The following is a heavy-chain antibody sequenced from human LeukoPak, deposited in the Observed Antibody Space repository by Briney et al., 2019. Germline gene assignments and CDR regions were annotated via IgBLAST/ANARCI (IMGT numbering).Heavy chain of an antibody. J-gene: IGHJ4*02. D-gene: IGHD3-22*01. CDR1: GFTFSSYA. CDR3: AKDRITMIVVVIPYFGY. Sequence: GGSLRLSCAASGFTFSSYAMSWVRQAPGKGLEWVSAISGSGGSTYYADSVKGRFTISRDNSKNTLYLQMNSLRAEDTAVYYCAKDRITMIVVVIPYFGYWGQGTLVTVSS. CDR2: ISGSGGST. V-gene: IGHV3-23*01.